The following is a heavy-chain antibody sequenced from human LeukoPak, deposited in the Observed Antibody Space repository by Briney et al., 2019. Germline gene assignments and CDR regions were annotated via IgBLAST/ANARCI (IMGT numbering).Heavy chain of an antibody. J-gene: IGHJ5*02. D-gene: IGHD2-2*01. V-gene: IGHV2-5*01. CDR3: AHSRSYPGSTSDWFDP. CDR2: IYWNDDK. Sequence: SGPTLGNPPQPLTLTCTFSGFSLSTSGVGVGWIRQPPVKALEWLALIYWNDDKRYSPSLKSRLTITKDTSKNQVVLTMTNMDPVDTATYYCAHSRSYPGSTSDWFDPWGQGTLVTVSS. CDR1: GFSLSTSGVG.